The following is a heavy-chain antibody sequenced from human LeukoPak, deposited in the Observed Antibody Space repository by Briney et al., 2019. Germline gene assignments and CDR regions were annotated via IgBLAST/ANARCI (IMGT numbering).Heavy chain of an antibody. Sequence: ASVKVSCKASGYTFTSYYMHWVRQAPGQGLEWMGIINPSGGSTSYAQKFQGRVTMIRDTSTSTVYMELSSLRSEDTAVYYCAREGLLLWFGELLDYYYGMDVWGKGTTVTVSS. CDR3: AREGLLLWFGELLDYYYGMDV. J-gene: IGHJ6*04. CDR2: INPSGGST. CDR1: GYTFTSYY. V-gene: IGHV1-46*01. D-gene: IGHD3-10*01.